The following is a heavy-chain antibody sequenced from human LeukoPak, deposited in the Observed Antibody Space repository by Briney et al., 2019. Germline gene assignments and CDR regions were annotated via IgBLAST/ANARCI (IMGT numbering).Heavy chain of an antibody. CDR1: GFTFSSYG. Sequence: PGGSLRLSCAASGFTFSSYGMHWVRQAPGKGLEWVAFIRYDGSNKYYADSVKGRFTISRDNAKNSLYLQMNSLRAEDMALYYCAKASHGVTPAFDIWGQGTMVTVSS. CDR2: IRYDGSNK. J-gene: IGHJ3*02. CDR3: AKASHGVTPAFDI. V-gene: IGHV3-30*02. D-gene: IGHD4-23*01.